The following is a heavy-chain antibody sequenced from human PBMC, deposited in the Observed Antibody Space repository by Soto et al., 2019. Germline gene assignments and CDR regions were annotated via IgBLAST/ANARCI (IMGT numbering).Heavy chain of an antibody. J-gene: IGHJ4*02. CDR3: ARGQLELPPSRSYDRSGSLVY. D-gene: IGHD3-22*01. CDR2: IYHSGST. V-gene: IGHV4-38-2*01. Sequence: PSETLSLTCAVSGYSISSGYYWGWIRQPPGKGLEWIGSIYHSGSTYYNPSLKSRVTISVDTSKNQFSLKLSSVTAADTAVYYCARGQLELPPSRSYDRSGSLVYWGQGTLVT. CDR1: GYSISSGYY.